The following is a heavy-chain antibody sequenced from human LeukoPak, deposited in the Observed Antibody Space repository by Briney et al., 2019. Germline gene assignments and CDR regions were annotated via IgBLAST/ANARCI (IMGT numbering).Heavy chain of an antibody. CDR2: INHSGST. Sequence: PSETLSLTCAVYGGSFSGYYWSWIRQPPGKGLEWIGEINHSGSTNYNPSLKSRVTISVDTSKNQFSLKLSSVTAADTAVYYCARRTGSGWSRSFDYWGQGTLVTVSS. D-gene: IGHD6-19*01. CDR1: GGSFSGYY. J-gene: IGHJ4*02. V-gene: IGHV4-34*01. CDR3: ARRTGSGWSRSFDY.